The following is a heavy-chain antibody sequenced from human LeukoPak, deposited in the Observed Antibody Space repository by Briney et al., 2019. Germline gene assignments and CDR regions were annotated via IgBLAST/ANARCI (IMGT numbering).Heavy chain of an antibody. Sequence: PSETLSLTCTVSGGSISSYYWSWIRQPPGKGLEWIGYIYYSGSTNYNPSLKSRVTISVDTSKNQFSLKLSSVTAADTAVYYCAREIGYGRPFDYWGQGTLVTVSS. V-gene: IGHV4-59*01. J-gene: IGHJ4*02. CDR1: GGSISSYY. D-gene: IGHD1-26*01. CDR3: AREIGYGRPFDY. CDR2: IYYSGST.